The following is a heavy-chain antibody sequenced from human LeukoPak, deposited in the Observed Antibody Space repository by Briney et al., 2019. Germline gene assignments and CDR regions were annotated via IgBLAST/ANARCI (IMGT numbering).Heavy chain of an antibody. CDR3: ASLRERSYYARGFDY. CDR2: IYSNGDT. Sequence: SETLSLTCTVSGVYITNGLYFWNWIRQPAGKGLEWIGRIYSNGDTNYNPSLKSRVTISQDRTRNQFSLKLSSVTAADTAVYHCASLRERSYYARGFDYWGRGTLVTVSS. J-gene: IGHJ4*02. D-gene: IGHD1-26*01. CDR1: GVYITNGLYF. V-gene: IGHV4-61*02.